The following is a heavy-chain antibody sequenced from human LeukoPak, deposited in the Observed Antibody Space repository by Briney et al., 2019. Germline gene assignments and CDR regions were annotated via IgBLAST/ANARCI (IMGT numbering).Heavy chain of an antibody. CDR3: ARHPGSSGPENRRAFDI. V-gene: IGHV4-39*01. Sequence: PSETLSLTCAVSGGSISSSFYWDWIRQPPGKGLEWIAAISYSGTTFYNPSLKSRVTISVDTSKDQFSLELTSVTAADTAVYYCARHPGSSGPENRRAFDIWGQGTMVTVST. CDR2: ISYSGTT. D-gene: IGHD1-26*01. CDR1: GGSISSSFY. J-gene: IGHJ3*02.